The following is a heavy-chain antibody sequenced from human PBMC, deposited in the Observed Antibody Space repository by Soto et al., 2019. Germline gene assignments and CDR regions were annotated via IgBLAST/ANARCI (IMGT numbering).Heavy chain of an antibody. Sequence: GSLRLSCAASGFTFSSYAMSWVRQAPGKGLEWVSAISGSGGSTYYADSVKGRFTISRDNSKNTLYLQMNSLRAEDTAVYYCAKDPNPAYCSSTSCYNDYWGQGTLVTVSS. CDR3: AKDPNPAYCSSTSCYNDY. D-gene: IGHD2-2*02. CDR1: GFTFSSYA. J-gene: IGHJ4*02. V-gene: IGHV3-23*01. CDR2: ISGSGGST.